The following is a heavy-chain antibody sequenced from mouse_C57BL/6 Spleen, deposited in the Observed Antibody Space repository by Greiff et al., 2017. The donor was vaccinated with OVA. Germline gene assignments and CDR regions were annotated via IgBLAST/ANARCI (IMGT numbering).Heavy chain of an antibody. CDR3: ARSPEARAMDY. V-gene: IGHV14-3*01. D-gene: IGHD3-2*02. CDR2: IAPANGYT. Sequence: PAQGLEWPGRIAPANGYTKYAPKFQGKATITADTSSNTAYLQLSILTSEDTVIYYGARSPEARAMDYWGQGTSVTVSS. J-gene: IGHJ4*01.